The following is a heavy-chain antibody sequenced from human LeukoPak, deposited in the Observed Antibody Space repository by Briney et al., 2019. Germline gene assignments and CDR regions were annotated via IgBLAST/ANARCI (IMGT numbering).Heavy chain of an antibody. Sequence: SETLSLTCAVSGYSISSGYYWGWIRQPPGKGLEWIGSIYHSGSTYYNPSLKSRVTISVDTSKNQFSLKLSSVTAADTAVYYCARDGEYYDSSGIDYWGQRTLVTVSS. CDR1: GYSISSGYY. J-gene: IGHJ4*02. CDR3: ARDGEYYDSSGIDY. V-gene: IGHV4-38-2*02. CDR2: IYHSGST. D-gene: IGHD3-22*01.